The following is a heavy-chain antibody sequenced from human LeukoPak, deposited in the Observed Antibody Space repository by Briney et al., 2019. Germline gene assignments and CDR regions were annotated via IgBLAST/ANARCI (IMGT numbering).Heavy chain of an antibody. J-gene: IGHJ4*02. D-gene: IGHD6-6*01. CDR3: AREFDSYYFDY. CDR2: IWYDGSNK. Sequence: PGRSLRLSCAASGFTFSSYGMHWVRQAPGKGLEWVAVIWYDGSNKYYADSVKGRFTISRDNSKNTLYLQMNSLRAEDTAVYYCAREFDSYYFDYWGQGTLVTVSS. V-gene: IGHV3-33*01. CDR1: GFTFSSYG.